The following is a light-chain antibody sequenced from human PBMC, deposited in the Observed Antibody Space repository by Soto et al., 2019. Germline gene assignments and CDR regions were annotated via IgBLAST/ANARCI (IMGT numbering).Light chain of an antibody. CDR3: QVWHIISDHVV. V-gene: IGLV3-21*02. J-gene: IGLJ2*01. CDR1: NIGSKS. CDR2: GDS. Sequence: SYELTQPPSVSVAPGQTARITCEGNNIGSKSVHWYQQKPGQAPVLVVYGDSDRPSGTPERSSGSDSGNTATLTIGGVEAGDEADYYCQVWHIISDHVVFGGGTKVTVL.